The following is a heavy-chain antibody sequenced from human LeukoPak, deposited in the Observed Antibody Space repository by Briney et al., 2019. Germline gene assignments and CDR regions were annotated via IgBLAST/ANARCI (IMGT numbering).Heavy chain of an antibody. V-gene: IGHV3-48*02. CDR3: ARQYQRSGSYYRY. J-gene: IGHJ4*02. D-gene: IGHD1-26*01. CDR2: ISSSSSTI. CDR1: GFIFSKYA. Sequence: SGGSLRLSCAASGFIFSKYAMEWVRQAPGKGLEWVSYISSSSSTIYYADSVKGRFTISRDNAKNSLYLQMNSLRDEDTAVYYCARQYQRSGSYYRYWGQGTLVTVSS.